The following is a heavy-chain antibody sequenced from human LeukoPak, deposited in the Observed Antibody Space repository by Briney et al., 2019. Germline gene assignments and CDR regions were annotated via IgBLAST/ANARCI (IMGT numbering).Heavy chain of an antibody. CDR3: AREPKPPAGGQLGIFDS. Sequence: SETLSLTCTVSGGSISSGGYYWSWIRQPPGKGLEWIGSIYHSGSTYSNPSLKSRVTISVDTSKNQFSLKLSSVTAADTAVYYCAREPKPPAGGQLGIFDSWGQGALVTVSS. V-gene: IGHV4-39*07. J-gene: IGHJ4*02. D-gene: IGHD7-27*01. CDR2: IYHSGST. CDR1: GGSISSGGYY.